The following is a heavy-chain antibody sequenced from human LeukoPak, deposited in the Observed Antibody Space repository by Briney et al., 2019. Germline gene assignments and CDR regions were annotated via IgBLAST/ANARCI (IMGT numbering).Heavy chain of an antibody. D-gene: IGHD1-26*01. V-gene: IGHV4-34*01. CDR3: ARGRGSYYNY. CDR2: INHSGST. CDR1: GESFSGYY. J-gene: IGHJ4*02. Sequence: PSETLSLTCAVYGESFSGYYWSWIRQPPGKGLEWIGEINHSGSTNYNPSLKSRVTISVDTSKNQFSLKLSSVTAADTAVYYCARGRGSYYNYWGQGTLVTVSS.